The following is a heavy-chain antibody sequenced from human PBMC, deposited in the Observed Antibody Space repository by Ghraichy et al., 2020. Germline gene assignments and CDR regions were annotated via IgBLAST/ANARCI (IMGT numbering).Heavy chain of an antibody. V-gene: IGHV1-46*01. D-gene: IGHD6-19*01. CDR3: ARNPRQIAVAVYDWFDP. J-gene: IGHJ5*02. Sequence: ASVKVSCKASGYTFTSYYMHWVRQAPGQGLEWMGIINPSGGSTSYAQKFQGRVTMTRDTSTSTVYMELSSLRSEDTAVYYCARNPRQIAVAVYDWFDPWGQGTLVTVSS. CDR1: GYTFTSYY. CDR2: INPSGGST.